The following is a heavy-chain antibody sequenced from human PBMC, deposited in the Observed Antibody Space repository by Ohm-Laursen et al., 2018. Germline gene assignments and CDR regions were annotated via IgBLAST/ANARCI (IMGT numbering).Heavy chain of an antibody. D-gene: IGHD1-26*01. Sequence: SLRLSCAASGFTFNSRGMTWVRQAPGKGLEWVANITHDGHETFYVDSVKGRFTISRDNAKNSLYLQMNSLRAEDTAVYYCARDRANGGSHHDYWGQGTLVTVSS. J-gene: IGHJ4*02. CDR1: GFTFNSRG. CDR3: ARDRANGGSHHDY. CDR2: ITHDGHET. V-gene: IGHV3-7*01.